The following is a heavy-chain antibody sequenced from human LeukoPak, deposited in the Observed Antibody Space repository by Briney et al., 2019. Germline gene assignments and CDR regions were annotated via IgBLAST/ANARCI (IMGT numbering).Heavy chain of an antibody. V-gene: IGHV3-23*01. CDR2: ISGSGGSI. Sequence: GGSLRLSCAASGFTFSGYVMSWVRQAPGKGLEWVSVISGSGGSIDYADSVKGRFTISRDKSKNTLYLQMNSLRAEDTAVYYCARRSGYDWGYYFDHWGQGTLVTVSS. CDR3: ARRSGYDWGYYFDH. D-gene: IGHD3-9*01. CDR1: GFTFSGYV. J-gene: IGHJ4*02.